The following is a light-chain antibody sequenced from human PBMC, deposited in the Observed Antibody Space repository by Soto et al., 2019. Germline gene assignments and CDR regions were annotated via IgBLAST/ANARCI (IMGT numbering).Light chain of an antibody. CDR3: QQYNSYS. Sequence: DIKITQSPSTLPASLGYRVTMTFRASQSISNWLAWYQQKPGTAPKVLIYHASNLQSGVPSRFSGSGSGTEFTLTISSLQPDDFATYYCQQYNSYSFGKGTKVDIK. CDR1: QSISNW. J-gene: IGKJ1*01. V-gene: IGKV1-5*01. CDR2: HAS.